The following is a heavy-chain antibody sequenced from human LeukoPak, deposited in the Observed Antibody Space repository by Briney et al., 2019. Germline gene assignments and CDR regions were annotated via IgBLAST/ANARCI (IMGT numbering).Heavy chain of an antibody. Sequence: SVKVSCKASGGTFSSYAISWVRQAPGQGLEWMGRIIPIFGTANYPQKFQGRVTITTDESTSTAYMELSSLRSEDTAVYYCAREGSTSCPGNGGSCENYYYYMDVWGKGTTVTVSS. J-gene: IGHJ6*03. CDR3: AREGSTSCPGNGGSCENYYYYMDV. CDR1: GGTFSSYA. V-gene: IGHV1-69*05. CDR2: IIPIFGTA. D-gene: IGHD2-2*01.